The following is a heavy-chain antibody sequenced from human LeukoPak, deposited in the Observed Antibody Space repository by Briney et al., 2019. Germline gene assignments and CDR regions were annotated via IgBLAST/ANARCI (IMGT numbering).Heavy chain of an antibody. J-gene: IGHJ4*02. CDR2: INPNSGGT. Sequence: SVKVSCKASGYTFTRYYMHWVRQAPGQGLEWMGWINPNSGGTNYAQKFQGRVTMTRDTSISTAYMELSRLRADDAAVYYCARPVGATTGYFDYWGQGTPVTVSS. D-gene: IGHD1-26*01. V-gene: IGHV1-2*02. CDR3: ARPVGATTGYFDY. CDR1: GYTFTRYY.